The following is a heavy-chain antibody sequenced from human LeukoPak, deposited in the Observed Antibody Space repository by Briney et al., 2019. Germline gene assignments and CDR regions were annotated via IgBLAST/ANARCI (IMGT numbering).Heavy chain of an antibody. CDR2: ISSSSSYI. CDR1: GSTFSSYA. V-gene: IGHV3-21*04. CDR3: ASRDGYNYN. D-gene: IGHD5-24*01. Sequence: GGSLRLSCAASGSTFSSYAMSWVRQAPGKGLEWVSSISSSSSYIYYADSVKGRFTISRDDSKNTLYLQMNSLRAEDTAVYYCASRDGYNYNWGQGTLVIVSS. J-gene: IGHJ4*02.